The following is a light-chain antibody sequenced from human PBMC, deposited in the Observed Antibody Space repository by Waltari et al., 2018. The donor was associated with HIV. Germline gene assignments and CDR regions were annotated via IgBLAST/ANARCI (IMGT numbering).Light chain of an antibody. CDR3: AAWDDSLNAVV. CDR2: SNN. CDR1: SSNIGSNT. J-gene: IGLJ2*01. V-gene: IGLV1-44*01. Sequence: QSVLTQPPSASGTPGQRVTIPCSGSSSNIGSNTVNRYQQLPGTAPKLLIYSNNQRPSGVPDRFSGSKSGTSASLAISGLQSEDEGDYYCAAWDDSLNAVVFGGGTKLTVL.